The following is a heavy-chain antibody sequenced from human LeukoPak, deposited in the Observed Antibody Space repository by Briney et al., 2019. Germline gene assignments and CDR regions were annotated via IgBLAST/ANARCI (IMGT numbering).Heavy chain of an antibody. CDR1: GFTFSSYW. CDR2: IKDDGSEK. Sequence: GGPLRLSCVGSGFTFSSYWMTWVRQAPGKGLEWVANIKDDGSEKYSVDSVKGRFTISRDNAKNLLYPQMSSLRAEDTAVYHCARARIDYWGQGTLVTVSS. J-gene: IGHJ4*02. V-gene: IGHV3-7*04. D-gene: IGHD1-14*01. CDR3: ARARIDY.